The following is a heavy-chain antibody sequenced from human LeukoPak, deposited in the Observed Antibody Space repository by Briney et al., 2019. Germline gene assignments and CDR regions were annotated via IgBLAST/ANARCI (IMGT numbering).Heavy chain of an antibody. V-gene: IGHV3-74*01. J-gene: IGHJ5*02. CDR2: INTDGSST. CDR3: VRPRVGTVSNWFDH. Sequence: PGGSLRLSCAASGFTFSTYWMHWVRQAPGKGLVWVSRINTDGSSTSYADSVKGRFTISRDNAKNTVYLQMNSLRAEDTAVYYCVRPRVGTVSNWFDHWGQGTLVTVSS. CDR1: GFTFSTYW. D-gene: IGHD1-1*01.